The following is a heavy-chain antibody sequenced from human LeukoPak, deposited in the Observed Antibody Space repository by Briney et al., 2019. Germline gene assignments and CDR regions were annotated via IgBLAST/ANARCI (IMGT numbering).Heavy chain of an antibody. Sequence: GGSLRLSCAASGFTISDYYMSWIRQAPGKGLEWVSYISSSGSTIYYADSVKGRFTISRDNAKNSLYLQMNSLRAEDTAVYYCARDSGYSGYGLDAPNYWGQGTLVTVSS. V-gene: IGHV3-11*01. CDR3: ARDSGYSGYGLDAPNY. CDR2: ISSSGSTI. D-gene: IGHD5-12*01. J-gene: IGHJ4*02. CDR1: GFTISDYY.